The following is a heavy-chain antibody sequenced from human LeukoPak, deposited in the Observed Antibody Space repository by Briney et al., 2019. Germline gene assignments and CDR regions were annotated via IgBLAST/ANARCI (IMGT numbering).Heavy chain of an antibody. Sequence: SETLSLTCDVSGGSITTYYRTWIRQPPGKGLEWVGYIQNSAIYRAKIKSSPSLQSRVSLSIDTSNNQDFLKLDSVTAADTDVYYCARLSSSLYYGMDVWGQGTAVTVSS. V-gene: IGHV4-59*08. CDR1: GGSITTYY. D-gene: IGHD6-6*01. J-gene: IGHJ6*02. CDR3: ARLSSSLYYGMDV. CDR2: IQNSAIYRAKI.